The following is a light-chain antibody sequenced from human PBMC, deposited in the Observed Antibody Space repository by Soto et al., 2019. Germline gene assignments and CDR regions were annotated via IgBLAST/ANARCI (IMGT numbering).Light chain of an antibody. CDR3: QQYGGSPPLT. V-gene: IGKV3-20*01. J-gene: IGKJ4*01. CDR1: QSVSSSY. Sequence: EIVLTQSPGTLSLSPGERATLSCRASQSVSSSYLAWYQQKPGQAPRLLIYGASNRATGIPDRFSGSGSGTDFTLTISRMETEDFAVYYCQQYGGSPPLTFGGGTKVEIK. CDR2: GAS.